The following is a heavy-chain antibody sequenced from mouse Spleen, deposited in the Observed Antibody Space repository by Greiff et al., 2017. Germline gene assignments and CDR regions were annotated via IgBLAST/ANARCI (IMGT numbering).Heavy chain of an antibody. CDR1: GYTFTSYG. J-gene: IGHJ4*01. Sequence: VQLQQSGAELARPGASVKLSCKASGYTFTSYGISWVKQRTGQGLEWIGEIYPRSGNTYYNEKFKGKATLTADKSSSTAYMELRSLTSEDSAVYFCARSGYYGVPYAMDYWGQGTSVTVSS. CDR2: IYPRSGNT. CDR3: ARSGYYGVPYAMDY. D-gene: IGHD1-1*02. V-gene: IGHV1-81*01.